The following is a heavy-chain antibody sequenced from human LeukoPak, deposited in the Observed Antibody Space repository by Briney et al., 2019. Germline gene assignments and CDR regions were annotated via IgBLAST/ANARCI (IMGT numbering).Heavy chain of an antibody. J-gene: IGHJ4*02. CDR1: GFTFSSYS. D-gene: IGHD2-2*01. CDR3: ARGYCSSASCHAPLDY. CDR2: ISSSSSYI. Sequence: PGGSLRLSCAASGFTFSSYSMNWVRQAPGKGLEWVSSISSSSSYIYYADSVKGRFTISRDNAKNSLYLQMNSLRAEDTAFYYCARGYCSSASCHAPLDYWGQGTLVTVSS. V-gene: IGHV3-21*04.